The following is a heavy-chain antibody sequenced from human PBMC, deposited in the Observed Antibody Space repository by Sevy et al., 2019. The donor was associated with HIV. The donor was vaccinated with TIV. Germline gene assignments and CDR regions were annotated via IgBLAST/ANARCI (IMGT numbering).Heavy chain of an antibody. CDR2: LSFGCGKI. V-gene: IGHV3-23*01. D-gene: IGHD2-8*01. CDR1: GFAFYDYS. Sequence: GGSLRLSCAASGFAFYDYSMSWIRQAPGKGLEWVATLSFGCGKINYADSVNGRFTISRDNSKNSFYLQMDNLRVEDTALYYWAREGCTRPHDYWGQGTRVTVSS. J-gene: IGHJ4*02. CDR3: AREGCTRPHDY.